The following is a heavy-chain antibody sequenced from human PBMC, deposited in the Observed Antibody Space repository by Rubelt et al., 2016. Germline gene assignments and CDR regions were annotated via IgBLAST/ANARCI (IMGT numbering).Heavy chain of an antibody. J-gene: IGHJ4*02. D-gene: IGHD6-19*01. V-gene: IGHV4-61*05. CDR1: GGSISSSFY. Sequence: QLQLQESGPGLVKPSETLSLTCTVSGGSISSSFYWGWIRQPPGKGLEWIGYVQYSVTTKYNPSLKGRVTISVDTSQKQFSLMLTSVTAADTAVYFCAGSGYSSGWYDYWGQGTLATVSS. CDR2: VQYSVTT. CDR3: AGSGYSSGWYDY.